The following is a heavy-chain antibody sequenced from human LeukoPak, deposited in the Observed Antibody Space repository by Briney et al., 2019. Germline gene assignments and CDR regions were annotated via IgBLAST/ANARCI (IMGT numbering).Heavy chain of an antibody. Sequence: ASVKVSCKASGYTFTGYYMHWVRQAPGRGLEWMGWINPNSGGTNYAQKFQGRVTMTRDMSTSTDYMELSSLRSEDTAVYYCARDRGTMIVDYMDVWGKGTTVTVSS. V-gene: IGHV1-2*02. CDR2: INPNSGGT. J-gene: IGHJ6*03. CDR3: ARDRGTMIVDYMDV. D-gene: IGHD3-22*01. CDR1: GYTFTGYY.